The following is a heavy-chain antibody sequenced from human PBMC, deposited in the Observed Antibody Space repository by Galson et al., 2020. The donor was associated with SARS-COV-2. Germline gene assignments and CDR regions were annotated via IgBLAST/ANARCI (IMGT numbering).Heavy chain of an antibody. Sequence: SGPTLVKPTQTLTLTCTFSGFSLSTSGMRVSWIRQPPGKALEWLARIDWDDDKFYSTSLKTRLTISKDTSKNQVVLTMTNMDPVDTATYYCARSYYDSLTVSHADLDYWGQGTLVTVSS. D-gene: IGHD3-9*01. CDR2: IDWDDDK. J-gene: IGHJ4*02. CDR1: GFSLSTSGMR. CDR3: ARSYYDSLTVSHADLDY. V-gene: IGHV2-70*04.